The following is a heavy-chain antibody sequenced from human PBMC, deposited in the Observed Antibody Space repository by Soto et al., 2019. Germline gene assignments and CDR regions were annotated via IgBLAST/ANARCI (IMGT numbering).Heavy chain of an antibody. D-gene: IGHD7-27*01. CDR1: GYTFTNYA. CDR3: ARAGDDYYYGMDV. V-gene: IGHV1-2*04. Sequence: ASVKVSCKASGYTFTNYAMHWVRQAPGQGLEWMGWINPNSGGTNYAQKFQGWVTMTRDTSISTAYMELSRLRSDDTAVYYCARAGDDYYYGMDVWGQGTTVTV. CDR2: INPNSGGT. J-gene: IGHJ6*02.